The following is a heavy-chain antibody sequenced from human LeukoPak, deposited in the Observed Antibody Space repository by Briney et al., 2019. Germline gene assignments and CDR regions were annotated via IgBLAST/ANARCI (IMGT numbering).Heavy chain of an antibody. CDR1: GYTFTSYD. CDR3: ARDHSNDFWSGSGPLYYMDV. Sequence: ASVKVSCKASGYTFTSYDINWVRQATGQGLEWMGWMNPNSGNTGYAQKLQGRVTMTRNTSISTAYMELSSLRSEDTAVYYCARDHSNDFWSGSGPLYYMDVWGKGTTVTVSS. V-gene: IGHV1-8*01. D-gene: IGHD3-3*01. J-gene: IGHJ6*03. CDR2: MNPNSGNT.